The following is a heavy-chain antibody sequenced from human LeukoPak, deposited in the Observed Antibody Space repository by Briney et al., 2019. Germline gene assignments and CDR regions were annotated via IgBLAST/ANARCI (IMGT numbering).Heavy chain of an antibody. Sequence: GGSLRLSCAASGFTFSSYAMSWVRQAPGKGLEWVLAISGSGGSTYYADSVKGRFTISRDNSKNTLYLQMNSLRAEDTAVYYCAKDFPDIVVVVAAPEGYYFDYWGQGTLVTVSS. D-gene: IGHD2-15*01. CDR3: AKDFPDIVVVVAAPEGYYFDY. V-gene: IGHV3-23*01. CDR2: ISGSGGST. J-gene: IGHJ4*02. CDR1: GFTFSSYA.